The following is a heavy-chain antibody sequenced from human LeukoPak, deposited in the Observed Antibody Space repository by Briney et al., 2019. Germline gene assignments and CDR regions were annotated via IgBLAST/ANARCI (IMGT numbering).Heavy chain of an antibody. CDR3: ARDDLGGGAFDY. Sequence: SETLSLTCTVSGGSISSYYWSWIRQPPGKGLEWIGYIYYSGGTFYNPSLKSRVTISVDTSKNQFSLKLSSVTAADTAVYYCARDDLGGGAFDYWGQGILVTVSS. V-gene: IGHV4-59*12. CDR1: GGSISSYY. J-gene: IGHJ4*02. D-gene: IGHD3-16*01. CDR2: IYYSGGT.